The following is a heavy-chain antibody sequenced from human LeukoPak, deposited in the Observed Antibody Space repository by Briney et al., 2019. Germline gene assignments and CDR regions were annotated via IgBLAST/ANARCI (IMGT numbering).Heavy chain of an antibody. D-gene: IGHD3-22*01. Sequence: GASVKVSCKASGYTFTRYGISWVRQAPGQGLEWMGWVSVYNGNTNYTQKVQGRVTMTTETSMSTAFMELRSLRSDDTAVYYCARDYSRGDPDYWGQGTLVTVSS. CDR2: VSVYNGNT. V-gene: IGHV1-18*01. CDR3: ARDYSRGDPDY. CDR1: GYTFTRYG. J-gene: IGHJ4*02.